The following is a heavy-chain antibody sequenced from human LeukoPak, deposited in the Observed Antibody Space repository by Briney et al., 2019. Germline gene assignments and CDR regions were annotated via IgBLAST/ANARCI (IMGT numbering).Heavy chain of an antibody. V-gene: IGHV3-30*18. CDR3: AKDLVPRSVHYFDY. CDR2: ISYDGSNK. J-gene: IGHJ4*02. Sequence: GGSLRLSCAASGFTFSSYGMHWVRQAPGKGLEWVAVISYDGSNKYYADSVKGRFTISRDNSKNTLYLQMNSLRAEDTAVYYCAKDLVPRSVHYFDYWGQGTLVTVSS. CDR1: GFTFSSYG. D-gene: IGHD3-10*02.